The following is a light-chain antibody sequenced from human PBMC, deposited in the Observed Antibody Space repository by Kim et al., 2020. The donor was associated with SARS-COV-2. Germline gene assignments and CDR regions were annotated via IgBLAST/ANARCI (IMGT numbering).Light chain of an antibody. CDR3: QYYGSPLT. V-gene: IGKV3-20*01. CDR2: DAF. Sequence: SPGERATLFCRASHSVSGTYLAWYQQKPGQPPRLLIHDAFNRATGIPVRFSGSGSGTEFTLTINTLEPEDFAVYYCQYYGSPLTFGGGTKVDIK. CDR1: HSVSGTY. J-gene: IGKJ4*01.